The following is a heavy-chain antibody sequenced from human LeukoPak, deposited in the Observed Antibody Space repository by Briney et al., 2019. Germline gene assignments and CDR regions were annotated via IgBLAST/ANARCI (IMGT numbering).Heavy chain of an antibody. CDR2: INPNSGGT. J-gene: IGHJ4*02. CDR1: GYTFTGYY. Sequence: ASVKVSCKASGYTFTGYYMHWVQQAPGQGLEWMGWINPNSGGTNYAQKFQGRVTMTRDTSISTAYMELSRLTSDDTAVYYCARRMDSSGWGDYWGQGTLVTVSS. D-gene: IGHD6-19*01. CDR3: ARRMDSSGWGDY. V-gene: IGHV1-2*02.